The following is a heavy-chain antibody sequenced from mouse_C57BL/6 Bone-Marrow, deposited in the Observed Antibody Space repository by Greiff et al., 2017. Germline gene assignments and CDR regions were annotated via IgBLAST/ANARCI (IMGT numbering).Heavy chain of an antibody. CDR2: IDPSDSYT. D-gene: IGHD2-3*01. CDR1: GYTFTSYW. J-gene: IGHJ1*03. V-gene: IGHV1-50*01. CDR3: ALYDGYSYWYFDV. Sequence: QVQLKESGAELVKPGASVKLSCKASGYTFTSYWMQWVKQRPGQGLEWIGEIDPSDSYTNYNQKFKGKATLTVDTSSSTAYMQLSSLTSEDSAVYYCALYDGYSYWYFDVWGTGTTVTVSS.